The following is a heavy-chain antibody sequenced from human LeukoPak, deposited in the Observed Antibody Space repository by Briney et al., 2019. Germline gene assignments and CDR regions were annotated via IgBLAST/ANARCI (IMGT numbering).Heavy chain of an antibody. J-gene: IGHJ3*01. D-gene: IGHD3-10*01. V-gene: IGHV4-39*01. CDR1: GGSISSTNYY. CDR2: FFFPGNT. CDR3: ARHQTGLLYYGSGSHTAAFNL. Sequence: SETLSLTCTVSGGSISSTNYYWGWIRQPPGKGLEWVGSFFFPGNTFYNPSLKSRVTISVDTSKNQFSLTLSSVTAADTAVYYCARHQTGLLYYGSGSHTAAFNLWGQGTRVTVSS.